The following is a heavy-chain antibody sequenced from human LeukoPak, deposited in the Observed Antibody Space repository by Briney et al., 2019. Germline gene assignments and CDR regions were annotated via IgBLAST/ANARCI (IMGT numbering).Heavy chain of an antibody. CDR3: ASVGYSYGYADY. CDR2: ISYDGSNK. J-gene: IGHJ4*02. D-gene: IGHD5-18*01. V-gene: IGHV3-30-3*01. Sequence: GGSLRLSCAASGFTFSSYAMHWVRQAPGKGLEWVAVISYDGSNKYYADSVKGRFTISRDNSKNTLYLQMNSLRAEDTAVYYCASVGYSYGYADYWGQGTLVTVSS. CDR1: GFTFSSYA.